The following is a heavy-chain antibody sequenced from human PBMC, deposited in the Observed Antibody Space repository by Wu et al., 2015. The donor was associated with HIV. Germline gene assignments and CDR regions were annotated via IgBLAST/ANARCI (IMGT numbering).Heavy chain of an antibody. V-gene: IGHV4-59*12. J-gene: IGHJ4*02. D-gene: IGHD4-17*01. Sequence: QVQLQESGPGLVKPSETLSLTCTVSGGSISPYYWSWIRQPPGKGLEWIGYIYYNGNTKYNPSLKSRVSMTLDSSKNQFSLNLASMTAPDTAVYYCARAATVTTGFDFWGQGTLVTVSS. CDR2: IYYNGNT. CDR3: ARAATVTTGFDF. CDR1: GGSISPYY.